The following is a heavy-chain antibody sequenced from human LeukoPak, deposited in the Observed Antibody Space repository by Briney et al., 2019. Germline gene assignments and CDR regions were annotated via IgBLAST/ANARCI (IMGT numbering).Heavy chain of an antibody. CDR3: ARGRVNWNYLSSVDY. D-gene: IGHD1-7*01. CDR2: ISSSGSTI. Sequence: GGSLRLSCAASGFTFSDYYMSWIRQAPGKGLEWVSYISSSGSTIYYADSVKGRFTISRDNAKNSLYLQMNSLRAEDTAVYYCARGRVNWNYLSSVDYWGQGTLVTVSS. V-gene: IGHV3-11*04. CDR1: GFTFSDYY. J-gene: IGHJ4*02.